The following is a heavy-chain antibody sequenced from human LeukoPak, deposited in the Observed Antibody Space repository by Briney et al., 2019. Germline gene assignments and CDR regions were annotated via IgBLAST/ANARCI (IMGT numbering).Heavy chain of an antibody. CDR1: GGSISSSSYY. D-gene: IGHD3-3*01. CDR3: ARAGNDFWSGYYRLGGWFDP. Sequence: SETLSLTCTVSGGSISSSSYYWGWIRQPPGKGLEWIGRIYYSGSTSYNASLKSRVTISVDTSKNQFSLQLSTVTAADTAVYYCARAGNDFWSGYYRLGGWFDPWGQGTLVTVSS. CDR2: IYYSGST. V-gene: IGHV4-39*01. J-gene: IGHJ5*02.